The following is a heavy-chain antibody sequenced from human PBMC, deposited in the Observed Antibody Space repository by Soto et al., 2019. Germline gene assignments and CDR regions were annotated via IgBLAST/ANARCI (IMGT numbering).Heavy chain of an antibody. CDR3: AKDGCYYSSGCLNYFDY. V-gene: IGHV3-30*18. D-gene: IGHD6-19*01. CDR1: GFTFSSYG. Sequence: GGSLRLSCAASGFTFSSYGMHWVRQAPGKGLEWVAVISYDGSNKYYADSVNGRFTISRDNSKNTLYLQMNSLRAEDTAVYYCAKDGCYYSSGCLNYFDYWGQGTLVTVSS. CDR2: ISYDGSNK. J-gene: IGHJ4*02.